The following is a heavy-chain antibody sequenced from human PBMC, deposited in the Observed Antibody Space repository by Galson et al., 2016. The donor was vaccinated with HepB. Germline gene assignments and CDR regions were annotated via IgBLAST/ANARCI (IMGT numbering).Heavy chain of an antibody. V-gene: IGHV1-18*01. D-gene: IGHD3-9*01. J-gene: IGHJ4*02. CDR3: ARDVLTMTGYPDFDY. CDR1: GFTFSSYG. Sequence: SCKASGFTFSSYGISWVRQAPGQGLEWLGWINARKGNTDYAQKFEGRVIMTTDTSTNSAYMELRSLKPDDTAVYYCARDVLTMTGYPDFDYWGQGTLVTVSS. CDR2: INARKGNT.